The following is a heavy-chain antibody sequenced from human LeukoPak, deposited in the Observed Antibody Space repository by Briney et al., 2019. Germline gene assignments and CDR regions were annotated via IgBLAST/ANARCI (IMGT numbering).Heavy chain of an antibody. CDR2: INHSGST. D-gene: IGHD6-13*01. CDR3: ARGRIAAAGYFSYFDY. V-gene: IGHV4-34*01. CDR1: GGSFSGYY. Sequence: SETLSLTCAVYGGSFSGYYWSWIRQPPGKGLEWIGEINHSGSTNYNPSLKSRVTISVDTSKNQFSLKLSSVTAADTAVYYCARGRIAAAGYFSYFDYWGQGTLVTVSS. J-gene: IGHJ4*02.